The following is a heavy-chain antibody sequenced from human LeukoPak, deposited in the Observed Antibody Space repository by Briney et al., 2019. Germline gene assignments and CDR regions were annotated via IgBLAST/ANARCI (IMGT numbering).Heavy chain of an antibody. Sequence: PGGSLRLSCVASGFTFSDYAMNWVRQAPGKGLEWVSTFKTKYNQVYYAESVRGRFTISTDNSRNTVFLQMNSLRAEDTAVYYCAKDSPASQWLVPLDYWGQGTLVTVSS. J-gene: IGHJ4*02. CDR2: FKTKYNQV. D-gene: IGHD6-19*01. V-gene: IGHV3-23*05. CDR3: AKDSPASQWLVPLDY. CDR1: GFTFSDYA.